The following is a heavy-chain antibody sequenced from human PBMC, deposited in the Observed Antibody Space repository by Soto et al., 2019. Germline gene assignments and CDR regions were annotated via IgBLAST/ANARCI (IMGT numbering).Heavy chain of an antibody. CDR2: IHATATT. CDR1: GGSIRSDAYS. Sequence: QVQLQESGPGLVQPSQTLSLTCTVSGGSIRSDAYSWTWVRQPPGKGLEWIGNIHATATTSYNPTLKSRHILSVDTSSNQFSLRLKSVTATDTAVYVCASQYYDLARGALDFWGQGILVPVSS. V-gene: IGHV4-30-4*01. D-gene: IGHD3-3*01. CDR3: ASQYYDLARGALDF. J-gene: IGHJ4*02.